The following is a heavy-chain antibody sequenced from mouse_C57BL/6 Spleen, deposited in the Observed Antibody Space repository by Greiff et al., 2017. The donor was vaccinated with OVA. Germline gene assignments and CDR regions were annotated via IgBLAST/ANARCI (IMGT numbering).Heavy chain of an antibody. CDR2: IDPETGGT. J-gene: IGHJ3*01. Sequence: VQLQQSGAELVRPGASVTLSCKASGYTFTDYEMHWVKQTPVHGLEWIGAIDPETGGTAYNQKFKGKAILTADKSSSTAYMELRSLTSEDSAVYYGTRRGNYYGSSSWFAYWGQGTLVTVSA. CDR3: TRRGNYYGSSSWFAY. D-gene: IGHD1-1*01. V-gene: IGHV1-15*01. CDR1: GYTFTDYE.